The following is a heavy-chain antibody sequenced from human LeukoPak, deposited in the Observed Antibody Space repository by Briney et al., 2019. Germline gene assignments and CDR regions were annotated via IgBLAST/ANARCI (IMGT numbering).Heavy chain of an antibody. J-gene: IGHJ4*02. Sequence: GGSLRLSCAASGFTFDDYAMHWVRQAPGKGLEWVSGISWNSGSIGYADSVKGRFTISRDNAKNSLYLQMDSLRAEDTALYYCARAPITSPFYFDYWGQGTLVTVSS. V-gene: IGHV3-9*01. CDR2: ISWNSGSI. CDR1: GFTFDDYA. D-gene: IGHD2-2*01. CDR3: ARAPITSPFYFDY.